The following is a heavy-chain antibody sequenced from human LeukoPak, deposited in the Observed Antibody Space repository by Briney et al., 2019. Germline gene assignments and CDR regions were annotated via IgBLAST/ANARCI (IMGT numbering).Heavy chain of an antibody. CDR2: INHSGYT. Sequence: ESLKISCAASGFTFSDYYMSWIRQAPGKGLEWIGEINHSGYTNDNPSFMSRLTMSVDTSRNQFSLKLNSVTAADTAVYYCASFGCTGGSCTAGAFDTWGQGTVVTVSS. D-gene: IGHD2-15*01. CDR1: GFTFSDYY. V-gene: IGHV4-34*01. J-gene: IGHJ3*02. CDR3: ASFGCTGGSCTAGAFDT.